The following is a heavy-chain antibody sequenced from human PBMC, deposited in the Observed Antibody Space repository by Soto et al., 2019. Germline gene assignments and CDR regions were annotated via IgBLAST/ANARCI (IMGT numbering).Heavy chain of an antibody. CDR1: GFTFGRYA. J-gene: IGHJ5*02. D-gene: IGHD4-17*01. Sequence: EEQVLESGGGLVQPGGSLRLSCVASGFTFGRYAMTWVRQTQGKGLECVSAISGNGESTHYADSVKGRFTISRDNSKNTLYLQVSNLRAEDTAIYYCAKVGGFVPWGPGTLVTVSS. CDR2: ISGNGEST. V-gene: IGHV3-23*01. CDR3: AKVGGFVP.